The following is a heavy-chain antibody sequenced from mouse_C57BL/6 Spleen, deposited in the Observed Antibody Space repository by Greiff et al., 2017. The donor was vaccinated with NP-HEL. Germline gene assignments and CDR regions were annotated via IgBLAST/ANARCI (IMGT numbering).Heavy chain of an antibody. D-gene: IGHD2-5*01. CDR2: INPNYGTT. J-gene: IGHJ1*03. V-gene: IGHV1-39*01. CDR1: GYSFTDYN. Sequence: VQLKQSGPELVKPGASVKISCKASGYSFTDYNMNWVKQSNGKSLEWIGVINPNYGTTSYNQKFKGKATLTVDQSSSTAYMQLNSLTSEDSAVYYCVAYYSNYDWYFDVWGTGTTVTVSS. CDR3: VAYYSNYDWYFDV.